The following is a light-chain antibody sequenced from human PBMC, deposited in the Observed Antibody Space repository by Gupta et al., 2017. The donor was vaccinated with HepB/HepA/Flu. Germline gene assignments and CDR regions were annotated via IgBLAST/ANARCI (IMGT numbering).Light chain of an antibody. J-gene: IGKJ3*01. Sequence: DTQLNQSPSSLSASLGDRVTITCRASQSISIFLNWYQQKPGKAPKLLIHAASRLDSGVASRFSGSGSGTDFTLTISSLQPEDFGTYYCQQSHSPPLTFGPGTKVDIK. CDR1: QSISIF. CDR3: QQSHSPPLT. CDR2: AAS. V-gene: IGKV1-39*01.